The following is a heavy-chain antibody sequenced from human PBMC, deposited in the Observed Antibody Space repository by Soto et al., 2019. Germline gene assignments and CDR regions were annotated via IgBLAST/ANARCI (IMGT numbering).Heavy chain of an antibody. V-gene: IGHV4-39*01. D-gene: IGHD5-18*01. CDR2: IYYSGST. J-gene: IGHJ6*02. CDR1: GGSISSSSYY. CDR3: ARGGMWGYSYGYRYYYYGMDV. Sequence: PSETLSLTCTVSGGSISSSSYYWGWIRQPPGKGLEWIGSIYYSGSTYYNPSLKSRVTISVDTSKNQFSLKLSSVTAADTAVYYCARGGMWGYSYGYRYYYYGMDVWGQGTSVTVAS.